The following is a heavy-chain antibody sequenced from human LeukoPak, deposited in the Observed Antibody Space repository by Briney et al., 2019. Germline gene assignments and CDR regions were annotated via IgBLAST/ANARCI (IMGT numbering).Heavy chain of an antibody. CDR3: ARDEHDYGDYVGSYYYYYMDV. D-gene: IGHD4-17*01. Sequence: GGSLRLSCAASGVTFSSYSMNWVRQAPGKGLEWVSSISSSSSYIYYADSVKGRFTISRDNAKNSLYLQMNSLRAEDTAVYYCARDEHDYGDYVGSYYYYYMDVWGKGTTVTVSS. CDR1: GVTFSSYS. CDR2: ISSSSSYI. J-gene: IGHJ6*03. V-gene: IGHV3-21*01.